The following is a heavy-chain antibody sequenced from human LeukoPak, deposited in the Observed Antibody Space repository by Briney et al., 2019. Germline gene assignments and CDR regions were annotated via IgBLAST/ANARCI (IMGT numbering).Heavy chain of an antibody. Sequence: GGSLRLSCAASGITFIKYSMTWVRQAPGKGLEWVSAITGSGTFTDYADSVKGRFTISRDNSQNTLYLQMNSLRPEDTAVYYCAKGGASVTRYVDYWGQGTLVTVSS. CDR3: AKGGASVTRYVDY. V-gene: IGHV3-23*01. CDR1: GITFIKYS. CDR2: ITGSGTFT. J-gene: IGHJ4*02. D-gene: IGHD4-17*01.